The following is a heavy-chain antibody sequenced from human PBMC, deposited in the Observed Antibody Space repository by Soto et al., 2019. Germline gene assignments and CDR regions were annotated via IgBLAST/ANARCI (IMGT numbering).Heavy chain of an antibody. CDR2: ISYDGSNK. Sequence: QVPLVESGGGVVQPGRSLRLSCAASGFTFSSYAMHWVRQAPGKGLEWVAVISYDGSNKYYADSVKGRFTISRDNSKNTLYLQMNSLRAEDTAVYYCARGDCSGGSCYSLKEYFQHWGQGTLVTISS. D-gene: IGHD2-15*01. CDR1: GFTFSSYA. J-gene: IGHJ1*01. V-gene: IGHV3-30-3*01. CDR3: ARGDCSGGSCYSLKEYFQH.